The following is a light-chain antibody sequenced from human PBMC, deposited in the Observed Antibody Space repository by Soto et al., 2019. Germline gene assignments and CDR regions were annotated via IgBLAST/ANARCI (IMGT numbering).Light chain of an antibody. CDR2: DAS. CDR1: QSVRSN. J-gene: IGKJ4*01. CDR3: QQRTNSPLT. Sequence: EIVLTQSPATLSVSLGESVTLSCRASQSVRSNLAWYQQKPGQAPRLLSYDASTRAPGIPARFSGSGSGTELTLTISGLQSDDFEVYHCQQRTNSPLTFGGGTKVDIK. V-gene: IGKV3-15*01.